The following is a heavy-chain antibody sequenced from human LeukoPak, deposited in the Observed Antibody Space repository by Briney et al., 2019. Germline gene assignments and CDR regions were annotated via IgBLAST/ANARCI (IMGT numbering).Heavy chain of an antibody. CDR2: MNPNSGNT. CDR3: ARVPMTTVTPDFDY. CDR1: GYTFTSYD. Sequence: RASVKVSCKASGYTFTSYDINWVRQATGQGLEWMGWMNPNSGNTGHAQKFQGRVTMTRNTSISTAYMELSSLRSEDTAVYYCARVPMTTVTPDFDYWGQGTLVTVSS. V-gene: IGHV1-8*01. J-gene: IGHJ4*02. D-gene: IGHD4-17*01.